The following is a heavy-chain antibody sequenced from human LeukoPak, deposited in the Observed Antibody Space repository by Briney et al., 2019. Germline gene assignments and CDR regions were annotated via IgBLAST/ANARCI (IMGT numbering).Heavy chain of an antibody. CDR3: AGRKALTGYSNAFFDY. CDR2: IYTSGST. D-gene: IGHD3-9*01. CDR1: GGSISSGSYY. V-gene: IGHV4-61*02. Sequence: PSQTLSLTCPVSGGSISSGSYYWSWIRQPAGKGLEWIGRIYTSGSTNYNPSLKSRVTISVDTSKNQFSLKLSSVTAADTAVYYCAGRKALTGYSNAFFDYWGQGTLVTVSS. J-gene: IGHJ4*02.